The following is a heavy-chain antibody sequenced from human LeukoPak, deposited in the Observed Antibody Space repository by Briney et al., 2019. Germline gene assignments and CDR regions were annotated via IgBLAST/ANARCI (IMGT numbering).Heavy chain of an antibody. J-gene: IGHJ6*02. CDR3: ARDYGDTLYYYYYGMDV. CDR1: GYTFTSYG. D-gene: IGHD4-17*01. CDR2: ISAYNGNT. Sequence: ASVTVSCTASGYTFTSYGISWVRQAPGQGLEWMGWISAYNGNTNYAQKLQGRVTMTTDTSTSTAYMELRSLRSDDTAVYYCARDYGDTLYYYYYGMDVWGQGTTVTVSS. V-gene: IGHV1-18*01.